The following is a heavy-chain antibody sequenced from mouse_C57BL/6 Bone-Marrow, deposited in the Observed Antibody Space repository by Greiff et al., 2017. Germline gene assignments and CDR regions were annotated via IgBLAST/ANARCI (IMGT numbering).Heavy chain of an antibody. CDR3: TRSLICYGTDY. V-gene: IGHV1-7*01. CDR2: IHPSSGYT. D-gene: IGHD1-1*01. Sequence: QVQLQQSGAELAKPGASVKLSCKASGYTFTSYWMHWVKQRPGQGLEWIGYIHPSSGYTKYNQKFKDKATLTADKSSSTAYLQLSSLTSEDTAVYYCTRSLICYGTDYWGRGTTLTVCS. J-gene: IGHJ2*01. CDR1: GYTFTSYW.